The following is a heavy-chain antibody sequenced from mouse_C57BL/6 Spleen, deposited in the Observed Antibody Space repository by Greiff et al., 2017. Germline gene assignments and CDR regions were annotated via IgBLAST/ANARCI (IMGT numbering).Heavy chain of an antibody. CDR3: ASEQGRAWFAY. Sequence: DVMLVESGGGLVKPGGSLKLSCAASGFTFSDYGMHWVRQAPEKGLEWVAYISSGSSTIYYADTVKGRFTISRDNAKNTLFLQMTSLRSEDTAMYYCASEQGRAWFAYWGQGTLVTVSA. CDR2: ISSGSSTI. CDR1: GFTFSDYG. J-gene: IGHJ3*01. V-gene: IGHV5-17*01. D-gene: IGHD4-1*01.